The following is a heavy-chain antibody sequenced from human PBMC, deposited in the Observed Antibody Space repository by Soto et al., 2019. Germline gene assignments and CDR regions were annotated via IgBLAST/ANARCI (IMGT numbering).Heavy chain of an antibody. CDR3: VRLIGNSWLDF. J-gene: IGHJ5*01. CDR2: TYYRSKLYN. CDR1: GDSVSSSSVT. Sequence: SQTLSLTCAISGDSVSSSSVTWNWIRQSPSRGLEWLGRTYYRSKLYNDYAESVKSRITINPDTSKNHFSLHLNSVTPEDTAVYYCVRLIGNSWLDFWGQGTLVTVSS. V-gene: IGHV6-1*01. D-gene: IGHD1-26*01.